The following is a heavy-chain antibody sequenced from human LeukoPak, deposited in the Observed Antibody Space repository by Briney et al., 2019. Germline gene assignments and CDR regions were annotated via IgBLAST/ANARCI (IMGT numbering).Heavy chain of an antibody. V-gene: IGHV4-61*08. CDR1: GGSISSGGYY. D-gene: IGHD2-8*02. CDR2: INYSGRT. J-gene: IGHJ4*02. CDR3: ARHGYDTGSYLAHFDY. Sequence: PSETLSLTCTVSGGSISSGGYYWSWIRQPPGKGLEWIGYINYSGRTNNNPTLKSRVTVSVDTSKNQFSLKLNSVTAADTAVYYCARHGYDTGSYLAHFDYWGQGTLVTVSS.